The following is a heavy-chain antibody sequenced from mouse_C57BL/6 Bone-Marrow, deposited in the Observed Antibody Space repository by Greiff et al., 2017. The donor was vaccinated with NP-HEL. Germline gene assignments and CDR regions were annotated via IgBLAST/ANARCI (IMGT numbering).Heavy chain of an antibody. J-gene: IGHJ2*01. Sequence: EVQLQQSGTVLARPGASVKMSCKTSGYSFTSYWMHWVKQRPGQGLEWIGAIYPGNSDTSYNQKFKGKAKLTAVTSASTAYMELSSLTNEDSAVYYCTRGIYYGNYVLHWGQGTTLTVSS. D-gene: IGHD2-1*01. CDR2: IYPGNSDT. CDR3: TRGIYYGNYVLH. CDR1: GYSFTSYW. V-gene: IGHV1-5*01.